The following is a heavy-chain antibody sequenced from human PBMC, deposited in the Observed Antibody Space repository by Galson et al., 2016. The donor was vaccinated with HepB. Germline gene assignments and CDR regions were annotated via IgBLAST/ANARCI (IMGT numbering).Heavy chain of an antibody. Sequence: SLRLSCAASGFTFSTYSMNWVRQAPGKGLEWVSYISSGSSTIYYADSVKGRFSISRDNSKNSLNLQMNSLRGEDTAVYYCARSMIRGVVRALVFDSWGQGTLVTDSS. D-gene: IGHD3-10*01. CDR3: ARSMIRGVVRALVFDS. V-gene: IGHV3-48*04. J-gene: IGHJ4*02. CDR2: ISSGSSTI. CDR1: GFTFSTYS.